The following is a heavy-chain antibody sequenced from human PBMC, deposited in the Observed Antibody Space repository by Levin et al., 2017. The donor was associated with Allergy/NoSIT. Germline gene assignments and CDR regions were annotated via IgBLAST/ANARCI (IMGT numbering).Heavy chain of an antibody. CDR3: AKGGTTSNDYMDG. CDR2: VSGSGGST. Sequence: GGSLRLSCADSGFTFSSYAMSWVRQAPGKGLEWVSTVSGSGGSTYYADSVKGRFSISRDNSKNTVYLQMNSLRAEDTAVYYCAKGGTTSNDYMDGWGKGTTVTVSS. V-gene: IGHV3-23*01. D-gene: IGHD3-16*01. CDR1: GFTFSSYA. J-gene: IGHJ6*03.